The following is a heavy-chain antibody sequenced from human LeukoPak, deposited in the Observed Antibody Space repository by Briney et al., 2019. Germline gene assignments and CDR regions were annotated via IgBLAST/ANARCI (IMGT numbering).Heavy chain of an antibody. D-gene: IGHD3-9*01. CDR1: GGSISSYY. V-gene: IGHV4-59*01. Sequence: PSETLSLTCTVSGGSISSYYWSWIRQSPGKGLEWIGYIYYSGSTNYNPSLKSRVTISVDTSKNQFSLKLSSVTAADTAVYYCARADVLRYFDWLDSGYYFDYWGQGTLVTVSS. CDR3: ARADVLRYFDWLDSGYYFDY. CDR2: IYYSGST. J-gene: IGHJ4*02.